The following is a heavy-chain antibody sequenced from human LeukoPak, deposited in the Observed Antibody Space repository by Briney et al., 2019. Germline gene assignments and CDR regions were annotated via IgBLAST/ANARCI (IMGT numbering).Heavy chain of an antibody. CDR2: IIPIFGIA. V-gene: IGHV1-69*04. Sequence: ASVKVSCTASGGTFSSYAISWVRQAPGQGLEWMGRIIPIFGIANYAQKFQGRVTITADKSTSTAYMELSSLRSEDTAVYYCARAPPWGDGYNLYWGQGTLVTVSS. CDR1: GGTFSSYA. D-gene: IGHD5-24*01. CDR3: ARAPPWGDGYNLY. J-gene: IGHJ4*02.